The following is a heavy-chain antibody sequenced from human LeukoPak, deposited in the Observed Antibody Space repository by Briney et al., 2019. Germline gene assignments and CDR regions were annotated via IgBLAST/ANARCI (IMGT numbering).Heavy chain of an antibody. CDR1: GGSISSRNYY. J-gene: IGHJ4*02. Sequence: SETLSLTCTVSGGSISSRNYYWGWIRQPPGKGLEWIGSMYYSGSTYYNPSLKSRVTISIDTSKNQFSLKLTSATAADTAIYYCARGDDYKSTLFDYWGQGTLVTVSS. CDR3: ARGDDYKSTLFDY. D-gene: IGHD5-12*01. V-gene: IGHV4-39*07. CDR2: MYYSGST.